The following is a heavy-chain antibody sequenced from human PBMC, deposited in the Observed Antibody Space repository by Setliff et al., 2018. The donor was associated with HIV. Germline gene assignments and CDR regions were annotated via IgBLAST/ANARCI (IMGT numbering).Heavy chain of an antibody. CDR2: ISSSSSYI. V-gene: IGHV3-21*01. J-gene: IGHJ4*02. CDR1: GFTFSSYS. Sequence: GGSLRLSCAASGFTFSSYSMNWVRQAPGKGLEWVSSISSSSSYIYYADSMKGRFTISRDNAKNSLYLQMNSLRAGDTAVYYCASGEGWLNYWGQGTLVTVSS. D-gene: IGHD2-15*01. CDR3: ASGEGWLNY.